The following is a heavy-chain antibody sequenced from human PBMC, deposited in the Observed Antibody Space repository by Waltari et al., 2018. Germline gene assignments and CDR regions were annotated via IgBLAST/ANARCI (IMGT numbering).Heavy chain of an antibody. V-gene: IGHV3-48*01. CDR2: ISSTSSTI. Sequence: EVQLVESGGGLVQPGGSLRLSCEASGFTFSYYRMNWVRQAPGKGLEWVSDISSTSSTIYYAESVKGRFTVSRDNAKNSLYLQMNSLRAEDTAVYYCARGDSSLYYFEYWGQGTLVTVSS. J-gene: IGHJ4*02. CDR3: ARGDSSLYYFEY. CDR1: GFTFSYYR. D-gene: IGHD6-13*01.